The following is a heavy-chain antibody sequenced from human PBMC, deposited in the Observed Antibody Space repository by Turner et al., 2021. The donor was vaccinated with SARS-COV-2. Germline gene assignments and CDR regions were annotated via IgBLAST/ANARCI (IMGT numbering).Heavy chain of an antibody. Sequence: QVQLVESGGGVVKPGRSLRLSCAASGFTFSSYAMHWVRQAPGKGLEWVELISYDGSNKSYADSVKGRFTISRDNSKNTLYLQMNTLRAEDTAVYYCARDLGSGFDPWGQGTLVTVSS. D-gene: IGHD3-10*01. CDR3: ARDLGSGFDP. V-gene: IGHV3-30*01. J-gene: IGHJ5*02. CDR2: ISYDGSNK. CDR1: GFTFSSYA.